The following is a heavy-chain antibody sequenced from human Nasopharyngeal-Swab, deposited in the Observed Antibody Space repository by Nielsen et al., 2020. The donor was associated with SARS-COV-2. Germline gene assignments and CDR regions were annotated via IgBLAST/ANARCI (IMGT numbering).Heavy chain of an antibody. D-gene: IGHD6-19*01. Sequence: ASVKVSCKTSGYTFTRYGISWVRQAPGQGLEWMGWTSAYNANTKNAQKLQGRVTMTTDTSTNTAYMELRSLRSDDTAVYYCARDDRITSGSLFDYWGQGTLVTVSS. CDR3: ARDDRITSGSLFDY. CDR2: TSAYNANT. CDR1: GYTFTRYG. J-gene: IGHJ4*02. V-gene: IGHV1-18*01.